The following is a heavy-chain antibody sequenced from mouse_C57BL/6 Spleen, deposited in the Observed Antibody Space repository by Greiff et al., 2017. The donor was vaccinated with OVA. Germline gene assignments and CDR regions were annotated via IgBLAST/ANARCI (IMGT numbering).Heavy chain of an antibody. J-gene: IGHJ1*03. CDR2: IDPSDSYT. Sequence: QVQLQQPGAELVMPGASVKLSCKASGYTFTSYWMHWVKQRPGQGLEWIGEIDPSDSYTNYNQKFKGKSTLTVDKSSSTAYMQLSSLTSEDSAVYYTARSIYVNSYIDVWGTGTPGTASP. CDR3: ARSIYVNSYIDV. V-gene: IGHV1-69*01. D-gene: IGHD2-3*01. CDR1: GYTFTSYW.